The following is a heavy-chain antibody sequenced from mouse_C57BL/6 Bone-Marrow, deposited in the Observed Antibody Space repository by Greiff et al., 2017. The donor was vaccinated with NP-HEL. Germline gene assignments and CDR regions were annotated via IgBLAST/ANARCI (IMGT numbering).Heavy chain of an antibody. J-gene: IGHJ2*01. V-gene: IGHV1-19*01. CDR1: GYTFTDYY. CDR2: INPYNGGT. CDR3: DGEDYYFDY. Sequence: EVQLQQSGPVLVKPGASVKLSCKASGYTFTDYYMNWVKQSHGKSLEWIGVINPYNGGTSYNQKFKGKATLTVDKSSSTAYMELNSLTSEDSADYYCDGEDYYFDYWGQGTTLTVSA. D-gene: IGHD2-13*01.